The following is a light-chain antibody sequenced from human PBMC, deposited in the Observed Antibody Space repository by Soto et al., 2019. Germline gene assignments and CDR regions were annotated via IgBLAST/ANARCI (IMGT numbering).Light chain of an antibody. Sequence: QSVLTQPSSVSGAPGQRVTISCTGSRSNIGAGYDVHWYQQLPGTAPKLLIYGNNNRPSGVPDRFSGSKFGTSASLAITGLQAEDEADYYCQSYDSSLSGVAFGGGTKLTVL. J-gene: IGLJ2*01. CDR3: QSYDSSLSGVA. V-gene: IGLV1-40*01. CDR2: GNN. CDR1: RSNIGAGYD.